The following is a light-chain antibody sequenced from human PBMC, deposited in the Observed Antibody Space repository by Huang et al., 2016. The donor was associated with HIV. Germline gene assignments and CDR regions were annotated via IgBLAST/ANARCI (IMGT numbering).Light chain of an antibody. Sequence: EIVMTQSPATLSVSPGERATLSCRASQSIDSNLAWYQQKPGQAPRLLIYGASTRATGIPARFMGSGSGTEFTLTISSLQSEDFAVYYCQQYNDWRETFGQGTKVEIK. CDR1: QSIDSN. CDR3: QQYNDWRET. V-gene: IGKV3-15*01. CDR2: GAS. J-gene: IGKJ1*01.